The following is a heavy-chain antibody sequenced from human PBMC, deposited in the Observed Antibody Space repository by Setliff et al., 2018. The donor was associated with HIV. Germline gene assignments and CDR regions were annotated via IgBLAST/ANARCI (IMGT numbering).Heavy chain of an antibody. CDR1: GGSVTNTKSY. V-gene: IGHV4-39*07. Sequence: SETLSLTCNVSGGSVTNTKSYWGWIRQPPGKGLEWIASISHSGNTYYNPSLNSRVTISLDTSKNQFSLKLNSVTAADAAVYYCARSTPSVGYISEHWGQGTPVTVSS. CDR3: ARSTPSVGYISEH. CDR2: ISHSGNT. J-gene: IGHJ4*02. D-gene: IGHD5-12*01.